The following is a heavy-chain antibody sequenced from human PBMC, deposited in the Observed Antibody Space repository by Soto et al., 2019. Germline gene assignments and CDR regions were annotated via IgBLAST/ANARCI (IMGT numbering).Heavy chain of an antibody. Sequence: GGSLRLSCAGSGFTFRNFWMGWVRQAPGKRLEWVANIKQDGTETSYADSVKGRFTVSRDNAKNSLYLQLNSLGADDTAVYYCARENYFDYWGQGALVTVSS. CDR3: ARENYFDY. CDR1: GFTFRNFW. V-gene: IGHV3-7*01. CDR2: IKQDGTET. J-gene: IGHJ4*02.